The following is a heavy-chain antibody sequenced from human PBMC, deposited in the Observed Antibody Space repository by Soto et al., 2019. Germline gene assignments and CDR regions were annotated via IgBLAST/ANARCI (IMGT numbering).Heavy chain of an antibody. V-gene: IGHV2-5*02. D-gene: IGHD2-21*02. CDR3: AHRHTTVVTYDY. Sequence: QITLKESGPTLVKPTQTLTLTCTFSGFSLSTSGVGVGWIRQPPGKALEWLALIYWDDDKRYSPSLKSRLTITNDTSKNQVVLTKTNMDPVDTATYHCAHRHTTVVTYDYWGQGTLVTVSS. J-gene: IGHJ4*02. CDR2: IYWDDDK. CDR1: GFSLSTSGVG.